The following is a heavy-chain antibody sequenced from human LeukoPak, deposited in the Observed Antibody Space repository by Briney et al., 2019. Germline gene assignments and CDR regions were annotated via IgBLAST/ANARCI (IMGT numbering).Heavy chain of an antibody. CDR3: AREGDPTLLYGSGSCFDY. Sequence: ASVKVSCKASGYTFTSYYMHWVRQAPGQGLEWMGIINPSGGSTSYAQKFQGRVTMTRDTSTSTVYMELSSLRSEDTAVYYCAREGDPTLLYGSGSCFDYWGQGTLVTVSS. D-gene: IGHD3-10*01. J-gene: IGHJ4*02. CDR1: GYTFTSYY. V-gene: IGHV1-46*01. CDR2: INPSGGST.